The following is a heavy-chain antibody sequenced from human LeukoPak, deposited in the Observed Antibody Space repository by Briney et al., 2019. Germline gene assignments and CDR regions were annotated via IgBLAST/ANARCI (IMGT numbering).Heavy chain of an antibody. V-gene: IGHV3-23*01. CDR3: AKGNDCYDSSGYYPAWYFDL. CDR2: ISGSGGST. CDR1: GFTFSSYA. Sequence: GGSLRLSCAASGFTFSSYAMSWVRQAPGKGLEWVSAISGSGGSTYYADSVKGRFTISRDNSKNTLYLQMNSLRAEDTAVYYCAKGNDCYDSSGYYPAWYFDLWGRGTLVTVSS. J-gene: IGHJ2*01. D-gene: IGHD3-22*01.